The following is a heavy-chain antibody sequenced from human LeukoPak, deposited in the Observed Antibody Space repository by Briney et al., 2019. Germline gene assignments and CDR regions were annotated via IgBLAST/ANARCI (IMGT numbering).Heavy chain of an antibody. CDR1: GGSISSSSYY. D-gene: IGHD5-18*01. CDR2: IYYSGST. CDR3: ARAPPWIQLWSKYPFDY. V-gene: IGHV4-39*07. Sequence: PSETLSLTCTVSGGSISSSSYYWGWIRQPPGKGLEWIGIIYYSGSTYYNPSLKSRVTISVDTSKNQFSLKLSSVTAADTAVYYCARAPPWIQLWSKYPFDYWGQGTLVTVSS. J-gene: IGHJ4*02.